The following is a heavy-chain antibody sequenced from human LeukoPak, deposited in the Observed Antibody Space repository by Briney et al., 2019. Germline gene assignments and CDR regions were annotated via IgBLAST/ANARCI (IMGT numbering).Heavy chain of an antibody. CDR1: GFTFSNYA. Sequence: GGSLRLSCAGSGFTFSNYAMTWVRQAPGKGLEWVSTISSSGDATYSADSVKGRFSISRDNSKNTLYLQMNSLRAEDTAEYYCAKVAGYQPYYGMDVWGQETTVTVSS. CDR3: AKVAGYQPYYGMDV. CDR2: ISSSGDAT. J-gene: IGHJ6*02. V-gene: IGHV3-23*01. D-gene: IGHD2-2*01.